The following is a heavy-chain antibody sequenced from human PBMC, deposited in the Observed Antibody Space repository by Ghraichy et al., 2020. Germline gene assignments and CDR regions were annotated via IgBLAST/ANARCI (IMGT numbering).Heavy chain of an antibody. V-gene: IGHV3-30*18. Sequence: GGSLRLSCAASGFTLSTCGMHWVRQAPGKGLEWVAHISYNGIEKNYRDSVKGRFTISRDISENTVYLQMDSLSAEDTAMYYCAKESDHGDYLTSDYWGQGTLVTVSS. CDR2: ISYNGIEK. J-gene: IGHJ4*02. CDR1: GFTLSTCG. CDR3: AKESDHGDYLTSDY. D-gene: IGHD4-17*01.